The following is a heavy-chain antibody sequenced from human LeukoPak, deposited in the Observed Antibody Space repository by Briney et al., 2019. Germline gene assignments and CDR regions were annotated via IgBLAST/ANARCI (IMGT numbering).Heavy chain of an antibody. J-gene: IGHJ5*02. CDR2: ISSSGSTI. CDR3: ATAPASVDSS. D-gene: IGHD3-3*01. V-gene: IGHV3-11*04. CDR1: GFTFSDYY. Sequence: GGSLRLSCAASGFTFSDYYMTWIRQAPGKGLEWVSYISSSGSTIYYADSVKGRFTISRDNAKNSLYLQMNSLRAEDTAMYYCATAPASVDSSWGQGTLVAVSS.